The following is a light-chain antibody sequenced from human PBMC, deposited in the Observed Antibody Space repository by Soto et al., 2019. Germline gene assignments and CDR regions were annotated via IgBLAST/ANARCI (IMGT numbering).Light chain of an antibody. CDR3: QQYGSSPLT. J-gene: IGKJ4*01. CDR2: GAS. V-gene: IGKV3-20*01. CDR1: QSVSSSY. Sequence: EIVLTQSPGTLSLSPGERATLSCRASQSVSSSYLAWYQQKPGQAPRLLIYGASSRATGIPDRFSGSGSGTDFTLTISRLEPEDFAVYYCQQYGSSPLTFGXGT.